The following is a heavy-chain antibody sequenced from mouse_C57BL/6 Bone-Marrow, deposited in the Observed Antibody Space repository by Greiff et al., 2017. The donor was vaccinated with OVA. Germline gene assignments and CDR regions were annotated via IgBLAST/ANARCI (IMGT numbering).Heavy chain of an antibody. CDR1: GYTFTSYW. CDR3: ARPYDYDRDYYAMDY. V-gene: IGHV1-64*01. Sequence: QVQLKQPGAELVKPGASVKLSCKASGYTFTSYWMHWVKQRPGQGLEWIGMIHPNSGSTNYNEKFKSKATLTVDKSSSTAYMQLSSLTSEDSAVYHCARPYDYDRDYYAMDYWGQGTSVTVSS. CDR2: IHPNSGST. J-gene: IGHJ4*01. D-gene: IGHD2-4*01.